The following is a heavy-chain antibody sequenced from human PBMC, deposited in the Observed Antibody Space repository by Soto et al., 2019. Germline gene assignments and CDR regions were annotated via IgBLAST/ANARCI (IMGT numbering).Heavy chain of an antibody. CDR2: IYSGGGT. V-gene: IGHV3-66*01. J-gene: IGHJ3*02. CDR1: GFTVSSNY. D-gene: IGHD3-3*01. CDR3: GREADFWSGYSQLDI. Sequence: PGGSLRLSCAASGFTVSSNYMIWVRQAPGKGLEWVSVIYSGGGTYYADSVKGRFTISRDNSKNTLYLQMNSLRAEDTAVYYCGREADFWSGYSQLDIWGQGTMVTVSS.